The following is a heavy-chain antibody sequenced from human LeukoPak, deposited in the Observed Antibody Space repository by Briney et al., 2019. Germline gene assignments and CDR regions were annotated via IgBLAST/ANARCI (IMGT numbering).Heavy chain of an antibody. CDR3: ARVSGDLRVFPFDY. J-gene: IGHJ4*02. CDR1: GGSISSYY. CDR2: IYYSGST. V-gene: IGHV4-59*01. Sequence: SETLSLTCTVSGGSISSYYWSWIRQPPGKGLEWIGYIYYSGSTNYNPSLKSRVTISVDTSKNQFSLKLSSVTAADTAVYYCARVSGDLRVFPFDYWGQGTLVTVSS. D-gene: IGHD4-17*01.